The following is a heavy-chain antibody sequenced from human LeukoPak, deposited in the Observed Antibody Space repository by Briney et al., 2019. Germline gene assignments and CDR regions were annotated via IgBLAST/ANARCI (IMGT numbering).Heavy chain of an antibody. CDR3: ARPGTYSSSWYYFDY. CDR2: ISGSGGST. J-gene: IGHJ4*02. D-gene: IGHD6-13*01. V-gene: IGHV3-23*01. CDR1: GFTFSSYA. Sequence: GGSLRLSCAASGFTFSSYAMSWVRQAPGKGLEWVSAISGSGGSTYYAHSVKGRFTISRDNSKNMLYLQMNSLRAEDTAVYYCARPGTYSSSWYYFDYWGQGTLVTVSS.